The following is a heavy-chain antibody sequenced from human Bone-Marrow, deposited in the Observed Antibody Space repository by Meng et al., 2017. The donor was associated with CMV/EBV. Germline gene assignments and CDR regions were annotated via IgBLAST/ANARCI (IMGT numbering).Heavy chain of an antibody. Sequence: ASVKVSCKASGYTFSAYYIHWVRQAPGQGLEWMGWINPNSGGPTYARKFQGRVTMTRDTSINTVYMELRRLRSDDRAVYYCAQPEGAVAGKPLRYWGQGTLVTVSS. D-gene: IGHD6-19*01. J-gene: IGHJ4*02. CDR1: GYTFSAYY. CDR3: AQPEGAVAGKPLRY. V-gene: IGHV1-2*02. CDR2: INPNSGGP.